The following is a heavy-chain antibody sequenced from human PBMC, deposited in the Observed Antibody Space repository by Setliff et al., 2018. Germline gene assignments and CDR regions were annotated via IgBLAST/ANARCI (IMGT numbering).Heavy chain of an antibody. CDR3: VRGPGPSVVVAIPFDH. J-gene: IGHJ4*02. D-gene: IGHD5-12*01. CDR1: GYIFTSYG. V-gene: IGHV1-18*01. CDR2: ISTYTANT. Sequence: ASVKVSCKASGYIFTSYGISWVRQAPGQGLEWMGWISTYTANTKYAQRFQGRVTMTTDTSTSTAYLELASLRDDDTAVYYCVRGPGPSVVVAIPFDHWGQGSLVTVSS.